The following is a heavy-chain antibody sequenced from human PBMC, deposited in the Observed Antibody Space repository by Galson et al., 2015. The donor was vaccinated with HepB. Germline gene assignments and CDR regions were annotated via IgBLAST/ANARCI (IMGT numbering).Heavy chain of an antibody. D-gene: IGHD3-22*01. CDR2: ISGSGGST. J-gene: IGHJ3*02. Sequence: SLRLSCAASGFTLSSYAMSWVRQAPGKGLEWVSAISGSGGSTYYADSVKGRFTISRDNSKNTLYLQMNSLRAEDTAVYYCARDPYDSSGYYGMRRAFDIWGQGTMVTVSS. CDR1: GFTLSSYA. CDR3: ARDPYDSSGYYGMRRAFDI. V-gene: IGHV3-23*01.